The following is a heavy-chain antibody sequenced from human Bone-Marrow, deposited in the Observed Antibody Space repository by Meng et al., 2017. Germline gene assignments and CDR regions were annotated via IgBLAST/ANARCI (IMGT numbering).Heavy chain of an antibody. CDR2: LSPDGSDT. CDR3: ARGCGGSCLAADS. Sequence: LSLTGAASGFTFSRFWMHWVRQAPGKGLVWVSRLSPDGSDTNYADSVKGRFTISRDNARNTLYLQMSSLRVEDTAVYYCARGCGGSCLAADSWGQGTLVTVSS. D-gene: IGHD2-15*01. CDR1: GFTFSRFW. V-gene: IGHV3-74*01. J-gene: IGHJ4*02.